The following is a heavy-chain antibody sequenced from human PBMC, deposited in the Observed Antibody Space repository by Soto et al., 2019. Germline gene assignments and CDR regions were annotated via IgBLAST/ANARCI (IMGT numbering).Heavy chain of an antibody. CDR3: ARHVDAAAIGY. V-gene: IGHV4-59*08. Sequence: PSETLSLTCTVSGGYISSYYWSWIRQPPGKGLEWIGYIYYTGSTNYNPSIKSRLTISVDTSKNQFSLKLSSVTAADTAVYYCARHVDAAAIGYWGQGTLVTVSS. CDR1: GGYISSYY. CDR2: IYYTGST. D-gene: IGHD6-13*01. J-gene: IGHJ4*02.